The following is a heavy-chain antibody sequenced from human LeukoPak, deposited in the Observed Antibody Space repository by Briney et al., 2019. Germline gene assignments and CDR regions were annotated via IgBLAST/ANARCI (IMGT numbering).Heavy chain of an antibody. Sequence: ASVKVSCKASGYTFTSYGISWVRQAPGQGLEWMGWINAGNGNTKYSQEFQGRVTITRDTSASTAYMELSSLRSEDTAVYYCARDYKYSSSWYYFDYWGQGTLVTVSS. J-gene: IGHJ4*02. CDR3: ARDYKYSSSWYYFDY. V-gene: IGHV1-3*01. CDR1: GYTFTSYG. CDR2: INAGNGNT. D-gene: IGHD6-13*01.